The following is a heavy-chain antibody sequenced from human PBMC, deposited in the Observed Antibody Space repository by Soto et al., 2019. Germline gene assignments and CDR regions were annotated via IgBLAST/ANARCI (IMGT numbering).Heavy chain of an antibody. CDR2: IYYSGST. CDR1: VAPIVSSY. J-gene: IGHJ5*02. CDR3: ARAAYYDFWSGYQAKNWFDP. Sequence: PSETLSLTCTVSVAPIVSSYWTWIRNPPGKELEWIGYIYYSGSTNYNPSLKSRVTISVDTSKNQFSLKLSSVTAADTAVYYCARAAYYDFWSGYQAKNWFDPWGQGTLVTVSS. V-gene: IGHV4-59*13. D-gene: IGHD3-3*01.